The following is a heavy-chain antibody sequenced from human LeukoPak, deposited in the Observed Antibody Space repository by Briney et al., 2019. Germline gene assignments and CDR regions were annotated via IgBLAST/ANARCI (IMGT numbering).Heavy chain of an antibody. CDR1: GGTFSSYT. CDR2: IIPILGIA. D-gene: IGHD3-22*01. V-gene: IGHV1-69*02. CDR3: ARGSYYYDRSGYADT. Sequence: SVKVSCKASGGTFSSYTITWVRQAPGQGLEWMGMIIPILGIANYAQKFPGRVTITADKSTSTAYMEMSSLRSEDTAVYYCARGSYYYDRSGYADTWGQGTRVSVSS. J-gene: IGHJ5*02.